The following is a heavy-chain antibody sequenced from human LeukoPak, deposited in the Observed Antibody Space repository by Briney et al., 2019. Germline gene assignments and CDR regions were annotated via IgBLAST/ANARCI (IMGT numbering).Heavy chain of an antibody. Sequence: PSETLSLTCAVYGGSFSGYYWSWIRQPPGKGLEWIGEINHSGSTNYNPSLKSRVTISVDTSKNQFSLKLSPVTAADTAVYYCAGRQRWPFDYWGQGTLVTVSS. CDR2: INHSGST. D-gene: IGHD4-23*01. V-gene: IGHV4-34*01. J-gene: IGHJ4*02. CDR3: AGRQRWPFDY. CDR1: GGSFSGYY.